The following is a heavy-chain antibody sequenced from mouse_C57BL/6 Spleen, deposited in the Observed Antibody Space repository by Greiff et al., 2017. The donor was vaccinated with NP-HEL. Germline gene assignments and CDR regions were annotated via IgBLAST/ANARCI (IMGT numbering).Heavy chain of an antibody. Sequence: VQLQQSGAELVRPGASVKLSCKASGYTFTDYYINWVKQRPGQGLEWIARIYPGSGNTYYNEKFKGKATLTAEKSSSTAYMQLSSLTSEDSAVYFCARNYGSSSYFDCWGQGTTLTVSS. D-gene: IGHD1-1*01. V-gene: IGHV1-76*01. J-gene: IGHJ2*01. CDR1: GYTFTDYY. CDR2: IYPGSGNT. CDR3: ARNYGSSSYFDC.